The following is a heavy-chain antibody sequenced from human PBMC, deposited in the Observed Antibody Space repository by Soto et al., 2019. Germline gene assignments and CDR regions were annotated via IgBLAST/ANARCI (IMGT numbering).Heavy chain of an antibody. J-gene: IGHJ6*02. Sequence: GESLKISCKGSGYSFTSYWSSWVRQMPGKGLEWMGRIDPIDSDTNDNTSFQGHVTISADKSISPGSLQWSSLKDSDTAMYYCATRSSPVYYYGMDVWGQGTTVPVSS. CDR3: ATRSSPVYYYGMDV. D-gene: IGHD4-4*01. CDR1: GYSFTSYW. V-gene: IGHV5-10-1*01. CDR2: IDPIDSDT.